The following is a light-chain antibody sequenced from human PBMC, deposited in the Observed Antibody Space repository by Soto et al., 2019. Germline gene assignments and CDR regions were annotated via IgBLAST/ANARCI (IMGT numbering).Light chain of an antibody. Sequence: DIQMTQSPSSLSASVGDTVTITCQASHDITKFLHWYQQRPGKAPRLLISDASNLEAGVPSRFSGSGSGTDFTFTISGLQPEDIATYYCQLYNILPPYTVGQGTKLEIK. CDR1: HDITKF. J-gene: IGKJ2*01. CDR2: DAS. CDR3: QLYNILPPYT. V-gene: IGKV1-33*01.